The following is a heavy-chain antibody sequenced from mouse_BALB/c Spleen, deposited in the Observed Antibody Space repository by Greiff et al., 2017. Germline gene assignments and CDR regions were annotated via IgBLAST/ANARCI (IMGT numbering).Heavy chain of an antibody. CDR3: ARDGSSYWYFDV. V-gene: IGHV5-6-3*01. D-gene: IGHD1-1*01. CDR1: GFTFSSYG. J-gene: IGHJ1*01. CDR2: INSNGGST. Sequence: DVMLVESGGGLVQPGGSLKLSCAASGFTFSSYGMSWVRQTPDKRLELVATINSNGGSTYYPDSVKGRFTISRDNAKNTLYLQMSSLKSEDTAMYYCARDGSSYWYFDVWGAGTTVTVSS.